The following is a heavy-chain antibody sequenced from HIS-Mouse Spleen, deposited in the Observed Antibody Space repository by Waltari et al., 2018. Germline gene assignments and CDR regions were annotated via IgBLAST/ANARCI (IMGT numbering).Heavy chain of an antibody. V-gene: IGHV4-39*07. CDR1: GGSISSSSYY. J-gene: IGHJ6*02. D-gene: IGHD2-2*01. CDR2: IYYSGSN. CDR3: ARRYQLLAGYYYYYYGMDV. Sequence: QLQLQESGPGLVKPSETLSLTCTVSGGSISSSSYYWGWIRQPPGKGLEWIGSIYYSGSNYYNPSLKSRVTISVDTSKNQFSLKLSSVTAADTAVYYCARRYQLLAGYYYYYYGMDVWGQGTTVTVSS.